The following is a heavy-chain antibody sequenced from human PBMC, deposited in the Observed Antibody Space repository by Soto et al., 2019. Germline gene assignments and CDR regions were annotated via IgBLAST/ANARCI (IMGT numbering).Heavy chain of an antibody. V-gene: IGHV4-31*03. J-gene: IGHJ5*02. CDR2: IYYSGST. Sequence: SETLSLTCTVSGGSISSGGYYWSWIRQHPGKGLEWIGYIYYSGSTYYNPSLKSRVTISVDTSKNQFSLKLSSVTAADTAVYYCARASVYAIVGATNWFDPWGQGTLVTVSS. CDR3: ARASVYAIVGATNWFDP. CDR1: GGSISSGGYY. D-gene: IGHD1-26*01.